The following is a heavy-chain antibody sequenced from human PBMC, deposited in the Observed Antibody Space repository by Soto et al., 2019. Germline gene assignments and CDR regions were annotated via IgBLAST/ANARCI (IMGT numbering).Heavy chain of an antibody. Sequence: SGGSLRLSCVASGFIFSNYAISWLRQGPGKGLEWLTAISGSGGSTYYADSVKGRFTMSRDNSKNPLDLQMNSLRVEDSAVYYGVKGRSGHGYVHSWGQETLVTISS. D-gene: IGHD5-12*01. CDR1: GFIFSNYA. J-gene: IGHJ4*02. CDR3: VKGRSGHGYVHS. V-gene: IGHV3-23*01. CDR2: ISGSGGST.